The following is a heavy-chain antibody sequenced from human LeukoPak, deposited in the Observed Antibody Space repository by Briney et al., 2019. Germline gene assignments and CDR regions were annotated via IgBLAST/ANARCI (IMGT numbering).Heavy chain of an antibody. V-gene: IGHV3-7*01. CDR3: ADPPSDY. CDR1: GFKFNGKW. J-gene: IGHJ4*02. CDR2: INQDGSQK. Sequence: PGRSLRLSCAASGFKFNGKWMTWVRQAPGKGLEWVANINQDGSQKYYVDSVKGRFTISRDNAKSSLYLEMSGLRAEDTAVYYCADPPSDYWGQGTLVAVSS.